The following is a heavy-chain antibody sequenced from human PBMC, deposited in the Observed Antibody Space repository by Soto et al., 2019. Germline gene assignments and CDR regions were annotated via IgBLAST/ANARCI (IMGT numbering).Heavy chain of an antibody. V-gene: IGHV4-4*02. CDR1: GVSISSHNW. J-gene: IGHJ4*02. CDR3: ATSAAATDDFDY. D-gene: IGHD6-13*01. CDR2: IYRSGNT. Sequence: QVQLQESGPGLVEPSGTLSLTCAASGVSISSHNWWTWVRQPPGKGLEWIGEIYRSGNTHYNPSLKSRVTISVGESKNQFSLKLTSLTAADTAVYYCATSAAATDDFDYWGQGTLVTVSS.